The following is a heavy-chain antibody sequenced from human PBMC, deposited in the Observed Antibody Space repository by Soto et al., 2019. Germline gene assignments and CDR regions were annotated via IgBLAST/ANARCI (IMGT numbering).Heavy chain of an antibody. CDR3: ARLWFGVSPPYY. J-gene: IGHJ4*02. V-gene: IGHV4-39*01. D-gene: IGHD3-10*01. CDR2: IYYSGST. Sequence: QLQLQESGPGLVKPSETRSLTCTVSGGSISSSSYYWGWIRQPPGKGLEWIGSIYYSGSTYYNPSLKSRVTISVDTSKNQFSLKLSSVTAADTAVYYCARLWFGVSPPYYWGQGTLVTVSS. CDR1: GGSISSSSYY.